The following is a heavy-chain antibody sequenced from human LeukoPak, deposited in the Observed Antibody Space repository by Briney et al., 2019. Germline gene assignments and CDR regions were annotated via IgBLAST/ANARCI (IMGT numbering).Heavy chain of an antibody. CDR2: IRYDGSNK. J-gene: IGHJ4*02. Sequence: PGGSLRLSCAASGFTFSSYGMHWVRQAPGKGLEWVAFIRYDGSNKYYADYVKGRFTISRDNSKNTLYLQMNSLRAEDTAVYYCAKDRVYYDFWSGSEYFDYWGQGTLVTVSS. D-gene: IGHD3-3*01. CDR3: AKDRVYYDFWSGSEYFDY. CDR1: GFTFSSYG. V-gene: IGHV3-30*02.